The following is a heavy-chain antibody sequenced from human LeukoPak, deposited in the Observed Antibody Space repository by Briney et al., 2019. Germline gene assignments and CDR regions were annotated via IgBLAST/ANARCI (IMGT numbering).Heavy chain of an antibody. CDR3: ARDQHYSSGWYDY. V-gene: IGHV3-7*03. J-gene: IGHJ4*02. Sequence: PGGSLRLSCAASGFTLSSYWMSWVRQAPGKGLEWVANIKQDGSEKYYVDSVKGRFTFSRDNAKNSLYLQMSSLRAEDTAVYYCARDQHYSSGWYDYWGQGTLVTVSP. D-gene: IGHD6-19*01. CDR1: GFTLSSYW. CDR2: IKQDGSEK.